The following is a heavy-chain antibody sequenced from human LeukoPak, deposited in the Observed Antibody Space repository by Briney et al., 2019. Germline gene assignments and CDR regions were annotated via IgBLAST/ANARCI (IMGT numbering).Heavy chain of an antibody. J-gene: IGHJ4*02. V-gene: IGHV1-8*03. CDR3: ARGRSSSRSGGFDY. CDR1: GYTISNYD. CDR2: MNPNSGNT. Sequence: ASVKVSCKACGYTISNYDINWVPQATGQGLEWMGWMNPNSGNTGYAKKFQGRVTITRNTSISTANMELSSLRSEDTAVYYCARGRSSSRSGGFDYWGQGTLVTVSS. D-gene: IGHD6-13*01.